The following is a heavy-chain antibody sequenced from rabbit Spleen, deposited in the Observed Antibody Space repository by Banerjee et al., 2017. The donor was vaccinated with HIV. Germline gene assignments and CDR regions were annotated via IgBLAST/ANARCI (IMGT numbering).Heavy chain of an antibody. CDR1: GFDFSSSYY. CDR3: ASAYSDIYFNL. CDR2: IYAGSGGSS. Sequence: QSLEESGGDLVKPGASLTLTCKASGFDFSSSYYMCWVRQAPGKGLEWIACIYAGSGGSSYYASWAKGRFTISKTSSTTVTLQMTSLTAADTATYFCASAYSDIYFNLWGQGTLVTVS. J-gene: IGHJ4*01. D-gene: IGHD6-1*01. V-gene: IGHV1S40*01.